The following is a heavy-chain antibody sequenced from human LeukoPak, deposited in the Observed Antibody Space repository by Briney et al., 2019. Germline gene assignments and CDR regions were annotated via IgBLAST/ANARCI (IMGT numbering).Heavy chain of an antibody. D-gene: IGHD3-22*01. CDR1: GGSISSYC. Sequence: PSETLSLTCTVSGGSISSYCWSWIRQPPGQGLEWIGYIDYSGRTKYNPSLKSRVTMSLGTSRNQFSLKLTSVTAADTAVYYCASDKSGFYHPYYWGLGTLVTVSS. CDR2: IDYSGRT. CDR3: ASDKSGFYHPYY. J-gene: IGHJ4*02. V-gene: IGHV4-59*08.